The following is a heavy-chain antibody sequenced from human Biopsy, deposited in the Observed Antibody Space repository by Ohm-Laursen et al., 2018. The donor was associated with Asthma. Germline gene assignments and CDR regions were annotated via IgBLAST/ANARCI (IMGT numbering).Heavy chain of an antibody. Sequence: SLRPSCTASGFTFSDYDMHWVRQAPGKGLEWVAVISYDGTNKDYADSVKGRFTFSRDNSQNTLSLEMNSLRVEDTAVYYCARDLRSDNWNPWGKDVWGLGTTVTVAS. V-gene: IGHV3-30-3*01. CDR2: ISYDGTNK. J-gene: IGHJ6*02. CDR1: GFTFSDYD. D-gene: IGHD1-20*01. CDR3: ARDLRSDNWNPWGKDV.